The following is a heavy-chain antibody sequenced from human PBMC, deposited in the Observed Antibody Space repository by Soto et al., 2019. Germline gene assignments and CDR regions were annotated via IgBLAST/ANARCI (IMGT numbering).Heavy chain of an antibody. CDR1: GGSFSGYY. J-gene: IGHJ6*03. Sequence: QVQLQQWGAGLLKPSETLSLTCAVYGGSFSGYYWSWIRQPPGKGLEWIGEINHSGSTNYNPSLKSRVTISVATSKHQFSLKLSSVTAADTAVYYCARVGPYYDFWSGYYKSSYMDVWGKGTTVTVSS. CDR2: INHSGST. D-gene: IGHD3-3*01. CDR3: ARVGPYYDFWSGYYKSSYMDV. V-gene: IGHV4-34*01.